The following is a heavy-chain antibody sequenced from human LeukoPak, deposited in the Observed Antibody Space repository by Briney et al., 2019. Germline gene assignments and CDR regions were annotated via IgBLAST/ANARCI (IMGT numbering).Heavy chain of an antibody. CDR1: GGSIGRYY. J-gene: IGHJ6*02. D-gene: IGHD6-13*01. CDR2: IYTSGST. Sequence: SETLSLTCTVSGGSIGRYYWSWIRQPAGKGLEWIRRIYTSGSTNYNPSLKSRVTMSVDTSKNQFSLKLSSVTAADTAVYYCARDSIAAAGTYYYYGMDVWGQGTTVTVSS. CDR3: ARDSIAAAGTYYYYGMDV. V-gene: IGHV4-4*07.